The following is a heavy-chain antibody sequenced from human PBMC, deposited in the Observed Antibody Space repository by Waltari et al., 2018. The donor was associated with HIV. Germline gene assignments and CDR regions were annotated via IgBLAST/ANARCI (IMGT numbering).Heavy chain of an antibody. CDR1: GFTFARHG. CDR2: IWADVNHK. CDR3: ARESTPDYAISVAGMPDD. V-gene: IGHV3-33*01. Sequence: QVQLVESGGGVVQPGGSLRLSCAVSGFTFARHGMHWVRQAPGRGLEWVAVIWADVNHKYYSASVKGRFTMSKDTSKNTLYLQMNSLRVDDTAVYYCARESTPDYAISVAGMPDDWGQGTLVTVSS. D-gene: IGHD6-19*01. J-gene: IGHJ4*02.